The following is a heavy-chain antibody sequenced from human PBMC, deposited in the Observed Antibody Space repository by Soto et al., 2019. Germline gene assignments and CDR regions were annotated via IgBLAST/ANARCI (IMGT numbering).Heavy chain of an antibody. Sequence: SVKVSCKASGGTFSSYAISWVRQAPGQGLEWMGGIIPIFGTANYAQKFQGRVTITADESTSTAYMELSSLRSEDTAVYYCARGGYCYGTRHGGMDVWGQGTTVTVYS. CDR1: GGTFSSYA. CDR3: ARGGYCYGTRHGGMDV. D-gene: IGHD5-18*01. CDR2: IIPIFGTA. V-gene: IGHV1-69*13. J-gene: IGHJ6*02.